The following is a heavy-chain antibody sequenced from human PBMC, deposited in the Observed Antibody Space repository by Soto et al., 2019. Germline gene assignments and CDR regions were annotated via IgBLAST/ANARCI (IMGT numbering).Heavy chain of an antibody. V-gene: IGHV4-59*01. J-gene: IGHJ4*02. CDR1: GGSISSYY. Sequence: SETLSLTCTVSGGSISSYYWSWIRQPPGKGLEWIGYIYYSGSTNYNPSLKSRVTISVDTSKNQFSLKLSSVTAADTAVYYCARGYPAYYYGSGSYYAWVYWGQGTLVTVSS. CDR3: ARGYPAYYYGSGSYYAWVY. D-gene: IGHD3-10*01. CDR2: IYYSGST.